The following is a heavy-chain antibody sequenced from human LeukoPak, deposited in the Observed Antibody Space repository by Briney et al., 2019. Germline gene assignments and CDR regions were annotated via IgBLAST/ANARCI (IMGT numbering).Heavy chain of an antibody. Sequence: GGSLRLSCAASGFTFSSYWMHWVRQAPGKGLVWVSRIDTDGSSTNYADSVKGRFTISRDNAKNTLYLQMNSLGAEDTAVYYCTSNLGRIDYWGQGTLVTVSS. CDR1: GFTFSSYW. CDR2: IDTDGSST. CDR3: TSNLGRIDY. D-gene: IGHD1-26*01. J-gene: IGHJ4*02. V-gene: IGHV3-74*01.